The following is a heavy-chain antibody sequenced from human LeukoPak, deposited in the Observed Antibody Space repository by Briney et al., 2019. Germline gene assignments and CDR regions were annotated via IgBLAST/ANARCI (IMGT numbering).Heavy chain of an antibody. CDR3: ARRDTAMGYDY. CDR1: GFTFSSYD. CDR2: IGTAGDT. Sequence: GGSLRLSCAASGFTFSSYDMHWVRQATGKGLEWVSAIGTAGDTYYPGSVKGRFTISRENAKNSLYLQMNSLRAGDTAVYYCARRDTAMGYDYWGQGTLVTVSS. V-gene: IGHV3-13*01. D-gene: IGHD5-18*01. J-gene: IGHJ4*02.